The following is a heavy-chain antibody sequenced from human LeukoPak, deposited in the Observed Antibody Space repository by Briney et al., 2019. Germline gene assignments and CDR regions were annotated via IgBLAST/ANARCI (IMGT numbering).Heavy chain of an antibody. Sequence: PSETLSLTCSVSGDSISRSDSYWDWIRQPPGKGLEWIGTIYYSGRTYYSPSLNSRVTISVDTSNNQFSLNLRSVTAADTAVYYCARRRYYDGSGYLEWGRGTLLSVSS. CDR2: IYYSGRT. CDR1: GDSISRSDSY. D-gene: IGHD3-22*01. V-gene: IGHV4-39*01. CDR3: ARRRYYDGSGYLE. J-gene: IGHJ1*01.